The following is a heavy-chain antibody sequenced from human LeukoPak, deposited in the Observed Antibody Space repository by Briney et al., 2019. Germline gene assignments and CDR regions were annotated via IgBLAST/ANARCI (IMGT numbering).Heavy chain of an antibody. J-gene: IGHJ4*02. V-gene: IGHV1-2*02. Sequence: ASVKVSCKASGYTFTGYYILWVRQAPGQGPEWMGWIDPNSGGTDFAQEFQGRVTMTRDTSISTAYMELSRLRSDDTAVYYCARDPEGYSSAWYGYWGQGTLVTVSS. CDR1: GYTFTGYY. D-gene: IGHD6-19*01. CDR2: IDPNSGGT. CDR3: ARDPEGYSSAWYGY.